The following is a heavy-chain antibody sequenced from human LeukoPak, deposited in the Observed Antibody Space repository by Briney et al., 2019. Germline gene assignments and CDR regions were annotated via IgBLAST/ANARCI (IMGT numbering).Heavy chain of an antibody. V-gene: IGHV1-46*01. J-gene: IGHJ4*02. CDR1: GYSFTSYY. CDR3: ARLTPYSGSPLGDY. D-gene: IGHD1-26*01. Sequence: ASVKVSCKASGYSFTSYYMHWVRQAPGQGPEWVATINPSVGSTTYAQNFQGRVTLTRDTSTSTVYMELSSLRSDDTAVYYCARLTPYSGSPLGDYWGQGTLVTVSS. CDR2: INPSVGST.